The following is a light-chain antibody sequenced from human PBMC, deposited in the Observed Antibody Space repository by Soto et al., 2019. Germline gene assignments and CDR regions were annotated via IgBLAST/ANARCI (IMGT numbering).Light chain of an antibody. CDR2: EVT. J-gene: IGLJ1*01. V-gene: IGLV2-14*01. Sequence: QSVLTQPASVSGSPGQSITMSCSGTSEDVGGYNYVSWYQHHPGKAPKLLIYEVTNRPSGLSDRFSGSKSGNTASLTISGHQAEDEADYCCSSYTSSNTLVFGTGTELTVL. CDR3: SSYTSSNTLV. CDR1: SEDVGGYNY.